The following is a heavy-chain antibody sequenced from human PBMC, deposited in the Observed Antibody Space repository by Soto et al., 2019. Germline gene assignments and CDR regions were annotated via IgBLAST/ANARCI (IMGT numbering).Heavy chain of an antibody. CDR1: GYPFTTYD. Sequence: GXSVKVSCKASGYPFTTYDINWVRQAPGQGLEWLGWMDPNSGSTGYAQNFQGRITMTRNISRNTAHMELSSLQSEDTAVYYCARERKFDFWRKGLDVWGQGTTVTVSS. CDR2: MDPNSGST. J-gene: IGHJ6*02. CDR3: ARERKFDFWRKGLDV. V-gene: IGHV1-8*01. D-gene: IGHD3-3*01.